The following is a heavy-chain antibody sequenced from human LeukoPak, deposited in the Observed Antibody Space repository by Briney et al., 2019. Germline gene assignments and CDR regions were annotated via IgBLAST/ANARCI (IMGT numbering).Heavy chain of an antibody. CDR3: ARWRGYSSGWSGPFHD. V-gene: IGHV1-2*02. Sequence: GSSVTVSCKASAYTFTCHLMLWVRQAAGKGLEWMGWIDPKTGDPNYEQKFQDRVTMTRDTYSSTAYTEVSRITSDHTAIYYCARWRGYSSGWSGPFHDWGQGTLDSVSS. CDR1: AYTFTCHL. D-gene: IGHD6-19*01. J-gene: IGHJ4*02. CDR2: IDPKTGDP.